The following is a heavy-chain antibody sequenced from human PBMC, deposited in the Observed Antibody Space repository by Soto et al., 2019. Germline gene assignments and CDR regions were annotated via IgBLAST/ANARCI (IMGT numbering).Heavy chain of an antibody. CDR2: ICPGYSNI. D-gene: IGHD2-2*01. Sequence: PGESLKISCKGSGYIFTDHCIVWVRQMAGKGLEWVGIICPGYSNIIYSPSVQGRFTISRDNSKNTLYLQMNSLRAEDTAVYYCANQLVPAANNYYGMDVWGQGTTVTVSS. CDR1: GYIFTDHC. CDR3: ANQLVPAANNYYGMDV. J-gene: IGHJ6*02. V-gene: IGHV5-51*01.